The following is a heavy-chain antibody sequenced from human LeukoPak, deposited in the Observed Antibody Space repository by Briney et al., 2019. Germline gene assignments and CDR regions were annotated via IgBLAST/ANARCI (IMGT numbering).Heavy chain of an antibody. Sequence: GGSLRLSCAASGFAVSSNYMSWVRQAPGKGLEWVSVIYSGGSTYYADSVKGRFTIARDNSKNTLYPQMNNLRAEDTAVYYCARDGGYGSYVSPSNWSFDLWGRGTLVTVSS. CDR3: ARDGGYGSYVSPSNWSFDL. CDR2: IYSGGST. CDR1: GFAVSSNY. D-gene: IGHD1-26*01. V-gene: IGHV3-53*01. J-gene: IGHJ2*01.